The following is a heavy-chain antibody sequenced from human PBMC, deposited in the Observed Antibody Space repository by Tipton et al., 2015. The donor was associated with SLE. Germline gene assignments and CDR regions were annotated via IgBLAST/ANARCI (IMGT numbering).Heavy chain of an antibody. V-gene: IGHV4-34*01. J-gene: IGHJ4*02. CDR1: GGSFSGYY. D-gene: IGHD3-10*01. Sequence: TLSLTCPVYGGSFSGYYWSWIRQSPGKGLEWIGDINHSGSTNYNPSLKSRVSFSIDTSKNQFSLKLNSVTAADTAVYYCAREGITMVQGGFDYWGQGTLVTVSS. CDR2: INHSGST. CDR3: AREGITMVQGGFDY.